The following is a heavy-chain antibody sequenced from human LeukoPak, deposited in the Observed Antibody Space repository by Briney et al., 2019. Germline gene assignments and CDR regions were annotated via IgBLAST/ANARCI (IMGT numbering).Heavy chain of an antibody. CDR3: AKEEGYYYDSGGYYVEYFQH. Sequence: SGGSLRLSCAASGFSFSNYWMHWVRHTPGKGLVWVARINIEGSITTYADSVKGRFTTSRDNAKNTLYLQMNSLRAEDTAVYYCAKEEGYYYDSGGYYVEYFQHWGQGTLVTVSS. V-gene: IGHV3-74*01. D-gene: IGHD3-22*01. J-gene: IGHJ1*01. CDR2: INIEGSIT. CDR1: GFSFSNYW.